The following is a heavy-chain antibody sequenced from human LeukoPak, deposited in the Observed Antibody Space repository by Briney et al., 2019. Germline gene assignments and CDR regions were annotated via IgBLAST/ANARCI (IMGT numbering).Heavy chain of an antibody. CDR2: IYTSGNT. D-gene: IGHD6-13*01. CDR1: GGSISSGGYY. Sequence: TSETLSLTCTVSGGSISSGGYYWSWIRQPAGKGLEWIGRIYTSGNTNYNPSLKSRVTISVDTSKNQFSLKLSSVTAADTAVYYCARGGIAAATGWVAFDIWGQGTMVTVSS. V-gene: IGHV4-61*02. CDR3: ARGGIAAATGWVAFDI. J-gene: IGHJ3*02.